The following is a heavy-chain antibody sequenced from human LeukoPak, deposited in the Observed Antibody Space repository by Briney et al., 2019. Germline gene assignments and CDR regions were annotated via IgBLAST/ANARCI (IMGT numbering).Heavy chain of an antibody. J-gene: IGHJ4*02. CDR1: GFTFRSYW. Sequence: GGSLRLSCAASGFTFRSYWMSWVRQAPGKGLEWVASINQDGSQKRYVDSVQGRFTISRDNTKNSLFLQMNSLGVEDTAVYYCARLKDDVTKLDYWGQGTLVTVSS. D-gene: IGHD2-8*01. CDR2: INQDGSQK. V-gene: IGHV3-7*01. CDR3: ARLKDDVTKLDY.